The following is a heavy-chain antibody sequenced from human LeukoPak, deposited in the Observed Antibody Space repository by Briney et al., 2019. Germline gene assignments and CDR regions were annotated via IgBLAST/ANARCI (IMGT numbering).Heavy chain of an antibody. CDR3: ARVSRRHTLDY. V-gene: IGHV4-59*01. CDR2: IEYSGST. J-gene: IGHJ4*02. Sequence: PSETLSLTCIVSNGSISTYYWSWIRQPPGKGLEWIGYIEYSGSTNYNPSLKSRVTMSLDTSKNHFSLRLSSVTAADSAVYYCARVSRRHTLDYWGQGTLVTVSS. CDR1: NGSISTYY.